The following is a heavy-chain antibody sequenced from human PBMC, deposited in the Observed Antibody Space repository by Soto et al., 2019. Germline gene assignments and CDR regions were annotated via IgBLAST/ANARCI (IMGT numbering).Heavy chain of an antibody. J-gene: IGHJ4*02. Sequence: SGPTLVNPTQTLTLTCTFSGFSLLTSGLYVSWIRQPPGKALEWLALIDWDGDKYYNTSLRTRLTISKDTSKNQVVFTMTNMDPLDTATYYCARMAVAGLVRYFDYWGPGTLVTVSS. D-gene: IGHD6-19*01. V-gene: IGHV2-70*01. CDR1: GFSLLTSGLY. CDR3: ARMAVAGLVRYFDY. CDR2: IDWDGDK.